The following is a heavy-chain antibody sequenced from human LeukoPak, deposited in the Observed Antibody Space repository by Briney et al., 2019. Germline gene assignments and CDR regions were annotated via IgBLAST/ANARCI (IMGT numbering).Heavy chain of an antibody. CDR2: MSSSDDGR. CDR1: GFSFSSYA. V-gene: IGHV3-23*01. D-gene: IGHD1-26*01. CDR3: ARVSESYHDY. Sequence: GGSLRLSCATSGFSFSSYAMSWVRQAPGKGLEWVSAMSSSDDGRYYAASVRGRFTISRDTSRSTLYLQMNSLRADDTAVYYCARVSESYHDYWGQGTLVTVSS. J-gene: IGHJ4*02.